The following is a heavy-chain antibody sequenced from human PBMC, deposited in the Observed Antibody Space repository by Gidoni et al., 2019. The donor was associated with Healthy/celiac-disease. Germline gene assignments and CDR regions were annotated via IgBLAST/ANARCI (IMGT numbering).Heavy chain of an antibody. CDR3: ARERSLEWLFPYGMDV. V-gene: IGHV1-2*04. CDR2: INPNSGGT. CDR1: GYTFTGYY. Sequence: QVQLVQSGAEVKKPGASVKVSCKASGYTFTGYYMHWVRQAPGQGLEWMGWINPNSGGTNYAQKFQGWVTMTRDTSISTAYMELSRLRSDDTAVYYCARERSLEWLFPYGMDVWGQGTTVTVSS. D-gene: IGHD3-3*01. J-gene: IGHJ6*02.